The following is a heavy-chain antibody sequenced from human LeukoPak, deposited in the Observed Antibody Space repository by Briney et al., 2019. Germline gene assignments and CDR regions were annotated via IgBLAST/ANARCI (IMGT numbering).Heavy chain of an antibody. CDR3: AKEIYDGRPIDY. CDR1: GVTLSSYA. V-gene: IGHV3-23*01. D-gene: IGHD3-22*01. Sequence: GGSLRLSSAASGVTLSSYAMSWVRQAPGKGLEWVSAISVIVGRTYYADSVKGRFTISRDNSKNTLYLQMNSLRAEDRAVYYCAKEIYDGRPIDYWGQGCLVTVSS. CDR2: ISVIVGRT. J-gene: IGHJ4*02.